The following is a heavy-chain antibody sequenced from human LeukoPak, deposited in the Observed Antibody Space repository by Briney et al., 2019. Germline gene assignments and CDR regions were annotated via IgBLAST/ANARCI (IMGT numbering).Heavy chain of an antibody. CDR1: GDSISSGSYY. Sequence: SQTLSLTCTVSGDSISSGSYYWSWIRQPAGKRLEWIGRMYSSGSTDYNPSFKSRVSISADTSKNQFSLKLNSVTAADTAVYYCARGLYYYDSSGLGYWGQGTLVTVSS. J-gene: IGHJ4*02. V-gene: IGHV4-61*02. D-gene: IGHD3-22*01. CDR2: MYSSGST. CDR3: ARGLYYYDSSGLGY.